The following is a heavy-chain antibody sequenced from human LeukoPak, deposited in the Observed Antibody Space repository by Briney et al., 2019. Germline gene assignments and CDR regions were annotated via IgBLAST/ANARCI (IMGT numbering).Heavy chain of an antibody. Sequence: PSETLSLTCTVSGGSISNSDYYWDWIRQPPGKGLEWIGSINYRGSTYYNPSLESRVTISVDTSKNQFSLKLSSVTAADTAVYYCARVRVGGYYGSGSYPTPYYFDYWGQGTLVTVSS. V-gene: IGHV4-39*07. CDR3: ARVRVGGYYGSGSYPTPYYFDY. D-gene: IGHD3-10*01. CDR1: GGSISNSDYY. CDR2: INYRGST. J-gene: IGHJ4*02.